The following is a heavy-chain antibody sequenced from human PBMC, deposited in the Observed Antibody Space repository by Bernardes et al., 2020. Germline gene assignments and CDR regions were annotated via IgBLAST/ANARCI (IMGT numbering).Heavy chain of an antibody. V-gene: IGHV4-39*01. D-gene: IGHD3-22*01. CDR2: IYYSGST. CDR3: ALGSRSPDYYDSSGRLTSAFDI. J-gene: IGHJ3*02. CDR1: GGSISSSSYY. Sequence: SETLSLTCTVSGGSISSSSYYWGWIRQPPGKGLEWIGSIYYSGSTYYNPSLKSRVTISVDTSKNQFSLKLSSVTAADTAVYYCALGSRSPDYYDSSGRLTSAFDIWGQGTMVTVSS.